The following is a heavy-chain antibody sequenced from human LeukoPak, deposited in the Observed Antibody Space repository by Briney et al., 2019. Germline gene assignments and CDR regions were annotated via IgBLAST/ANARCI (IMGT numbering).Heavy chain of an antibody. CDR3: AIADPGQWLELGYYYGMDV. Sequence: ASVKVSCKASGYTFTGYYMHWVRQAPGQGLAWMGWINPNSGGTNYAQKFQGRVTMTRDTSISTAYMELSRLRSDDTAVYYCAIADPGQWLELGYYYGMDVWGQGTTVTVSS. CDR1: GYTFTGYY. D-gene: IGHD1-7*01. J-gene: IGHJ6*02. CDR2: INPNSGGT. V-gene: IGHV1-2*02.